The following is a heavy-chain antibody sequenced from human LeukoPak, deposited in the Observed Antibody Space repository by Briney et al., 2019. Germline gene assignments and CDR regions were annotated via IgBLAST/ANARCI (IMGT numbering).Heavy chain of an antibody. CDR1: GLTFSTSG. D-gene: IGHD5-12*01. CDR2: IQYDESDK. J-gene: IGHJ4*02. CDR3: AKYSGYDLLY. V-gene: IGHV3-30*02. Sequence: PGGSLRLSCAASGLTFSTSGMHWVRQAPGKGLEWVAFIQYDESDKYYADSVRGRLTISRDNSKNTLYLQMNSLRAEDTAVYYCAKYSGYDLLYWGQGTLVTVSS.